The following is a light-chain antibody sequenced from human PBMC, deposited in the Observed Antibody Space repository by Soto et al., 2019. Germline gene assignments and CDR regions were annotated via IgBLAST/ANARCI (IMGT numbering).Light chain of an antibody. CDR3: QQYGSSPRT. CDR1: QSVSSY. Sequence: DILMTQSPSSLSASVGDRVTITCRASQSVSSYLNWYQQKPGKAPKLLIYAASSLQSGVPSRFSGSGSGTDFTLTISRLEPEDFAVYYCQQYGSSPRTFGQRTRLEIK. CDR2: AAS. J-gene: IGKJ5*01. V-gene: IGKV1-39*01.